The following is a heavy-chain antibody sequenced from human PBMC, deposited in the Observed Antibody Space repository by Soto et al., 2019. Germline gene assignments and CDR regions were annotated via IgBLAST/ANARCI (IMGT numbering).Heavy chain of an antibody. CDR1: GGSISSYY. Sequence: SETLSLTCTVFGGSISSYYWSWIRQPPGKGLEWIGYIYYSGSTNYNPSLKSRVTISVDTSKNQFSLKLSSVTAADTAVYYCAREAECSSTSCYERYYYYGMDVWGQGTTVPVSS. CDR2: IYYSGST. V-gene: IGHV4-59*01. CDR3: AREAECSSTSCYERYYYYGMDV. D-gene: IGHD2-2*01. J-gene: IGHJ6*02.